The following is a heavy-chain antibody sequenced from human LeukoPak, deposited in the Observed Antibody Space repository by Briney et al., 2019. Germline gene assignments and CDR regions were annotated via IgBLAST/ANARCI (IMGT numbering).Heavy chain of an antibody. D-gene: IGHD6-13*01. CDR3: AKVGHYSSSWDFDY. V-gene: IGHV3-30*02. Sequence: GGSLRLSCAASGFTFSSYGMHWVRQAPGKGLELVAFIRYDGSNKYYADSVKGRFTISRDNSKNTLYLQMNSLRAEDTAVYYCAKVGHYSSSWDFDYWGQGTLVTVSS. CDR1: GFTFSSYG. J-gene: IGHJ4*02. CDR2: IRYDGSNK.